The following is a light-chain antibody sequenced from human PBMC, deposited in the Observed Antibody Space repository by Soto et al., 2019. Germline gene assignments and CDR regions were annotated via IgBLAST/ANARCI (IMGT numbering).Light chain of an antibody. CDR3: QQAKSAPYT. V-gene: IGKV1-12*01. CDR2: VAS. J-gene: IGKJ2*01. CDR1: QDISNW. Sequence: IQMTQSPSSVSASVGDRVTITCRASQDISNWLAWYQQKPGKAPKLLIYVASNLQSGVPSRFSGRGSGTEFTLTITSLQPEDFATYYFQQAKSAPYTLGQGTQLDIK.